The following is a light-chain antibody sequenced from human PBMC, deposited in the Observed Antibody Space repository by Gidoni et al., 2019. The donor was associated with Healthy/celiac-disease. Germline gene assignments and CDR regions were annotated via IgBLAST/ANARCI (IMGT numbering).Light chain of an antibody. J-gene: IGKJ3*01. Sequence: AIQLTQSPSSLSASVGDRVTSTCRASQGISSALAWYQQKPGKVPKLLIYDASSLESGVPSRFSGSGSGTDFTLTISSLQPEDFATYYCQQFNSYPFTFGPGTKVDIK. CDR3: QQFNSYPFT. V-gene: IGKV1-13*02. CDR1: QGISSA. CDR2: DAS.